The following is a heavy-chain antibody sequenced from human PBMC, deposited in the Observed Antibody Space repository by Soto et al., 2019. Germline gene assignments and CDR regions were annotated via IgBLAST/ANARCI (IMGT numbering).Heavy chain of an antibody. CDR3: SRADKDYPLDYYYGMDV. Sequence: QVQLVQSGAEVKKPGSSVKVSCKASGGTFSSYAISWVRQAPGQGLEWMGGIIPICGTANYAQKFQGRVTSTADEATSTDYMELSSLRSEDTAVYYCSRADKDYPLDYYYGMDVWGQGTTVTVSS. CDR2: IIPICGTA. J-gene: IGHJ6*02. V-gene: IGHV1-69*01. CDR1: GGTFSSYA. D-gene: IGHD4-17*01.